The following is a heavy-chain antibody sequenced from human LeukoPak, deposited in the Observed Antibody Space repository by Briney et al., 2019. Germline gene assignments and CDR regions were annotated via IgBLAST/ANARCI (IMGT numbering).Heavy chain of an antibody. V-gene: IGHV4-34*01. CDR2: INHSGST. D-gene: IGHD1-1*01. CDR3: ARDSQLKKDYYYYSYMDV. CDR1: GGSFSGYY. J-gene: IGHJ6*03. Sequence: SETLSLTCAVYGGSFSGYYWSWIRQPPGKGLEWIGDINHSGSTNYNPSLKSRVTISVDTSKNQFSLKLSSVTAADTAVYYCARDSQLKKDYYYYSYMDVWGKGTTVTISS.